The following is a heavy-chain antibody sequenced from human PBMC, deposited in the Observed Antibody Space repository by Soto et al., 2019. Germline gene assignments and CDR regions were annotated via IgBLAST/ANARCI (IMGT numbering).Heavy chain of an antibody. CDR3: AKDLEPWGVTAFDY. J-gene: IGHJ4*02. D-gene: IGHD2-21*02. Sequence: RVRKTTGKGLEWVSAISGSGGSTYYADSVKGRFTISRDNSKNTLYLQMNSLRAEDTAVYYCAKDLEPWGVTAFDYRGQGTLVTGSS. V-gene: IGHV3-23*01. CDR2: ISGSGGST.